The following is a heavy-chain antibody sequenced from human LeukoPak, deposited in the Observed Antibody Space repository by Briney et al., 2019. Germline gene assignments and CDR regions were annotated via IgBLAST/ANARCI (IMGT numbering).Heavy chain of an antibody. J-gene: IGHJ3*02. CDR1: GYTFTGYY. Sequence: GASVKVSCKASGYTFTGYYMHWVRQAPGQGLEWMGLINPNSGGTNYAQKFQGRVTMTRDTSISTAYMELSRLRSDDTAVYYCARDRCWNDAFDIWGQGTMVTVSS. D-gene: IGHD1-1*01. CDR3: ARDRCWNDAFDI. CDR2: INPNSGGT. V-gene: IGHV1-2*06.